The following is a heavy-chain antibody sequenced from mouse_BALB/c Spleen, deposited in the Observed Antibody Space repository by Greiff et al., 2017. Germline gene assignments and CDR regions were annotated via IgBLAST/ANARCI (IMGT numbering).Heavy chain of an antibody. V-gene: IGHV3-6*02. Sequence: DVQLQESGPGLVKPSQSLSLTCSVTGYSITSGYYWNWIRQFPGNKLEWMGYIRYDGSNNYNPSLKNRISITRDTSKNQFFLKLNSVTTEDTATYYCARDRDYYGSPMDYWGQGTSVTVSS. D-gene: IGHD1-1*01. CDR2: IRYDGSN. CDR3: ARDRDYYGSPMDY. CDR1: GYSITSGYY. J-gene: IGHJ4*01.